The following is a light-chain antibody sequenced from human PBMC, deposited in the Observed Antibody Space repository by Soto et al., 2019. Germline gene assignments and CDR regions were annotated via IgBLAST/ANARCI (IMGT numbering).Light chain of an antibody. CDR2: AAS. V-gene: IGKV1-5*01. J-gene: IGKJ1*01. Sequence: DIPMTQSPSPLSGSVGDRVTITGRASQTISSWLAWYQRKPGKAPKLMIDAASSLQTGVPSRFSGSGSGTEFTLTISSLQPDDFATYHCQHYMSYSEAFGPGTKVEI. CDR1: QTISSW. CDR3: QHYMSYSEA.